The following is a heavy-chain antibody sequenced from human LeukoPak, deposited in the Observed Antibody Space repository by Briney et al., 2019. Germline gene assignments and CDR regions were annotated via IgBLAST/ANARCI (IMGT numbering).Heavy chain of an antibody. CDR1: GFTFSSYG. J-gene: IGHJ4*02. CDR3: AGSSGWWIPLDY. V-gene: IGHV3-33*01. D-gene: IGHD6-19*01. CDR2: IWYDGSNK. Sequence: GGSLRLSCAASGFTFSSYGMHWVRQAPGKGLEWVAVIWYDGSNKYYADSVKGRFTISRDNSKNTLYLQMNSLRAEDTAVYYCAGSSGWWIPLDYWGQGTLVTVSS.